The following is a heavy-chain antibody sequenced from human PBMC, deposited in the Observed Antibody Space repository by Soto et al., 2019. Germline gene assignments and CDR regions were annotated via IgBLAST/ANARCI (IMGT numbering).Heavy chain of an antibody. CDR3: ARDRGSEVLDS. CDR2: ISSSSNYI. V-gene: IGHV3-21*01. D-gene: IGHD3-10*01. Sequence: GGSLRLSCAASGFNFNVYSMNWVRQAPGKGLEWISSISSSSNYIHYRDSVRGRFTISRDNAKNSLYLQLYSLRVEDTAVYFCARDRGSEVLDSWGQGTLVTVSS. CDR1: GFNFNVYS. J-gene: IGHJ5*01.